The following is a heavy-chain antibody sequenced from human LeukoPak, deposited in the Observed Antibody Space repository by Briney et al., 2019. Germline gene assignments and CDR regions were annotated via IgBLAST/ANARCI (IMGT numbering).Heavy chain of an antibody. D-gene: IGHD2-2*01. Sequence: PGGFLRLSCAASGFTFSSYGMHWVRQAPGKGLEWVAVISYDGSNKYYADSVKGGFTISRDNSKNTLYLQVNSLRAEDTAVYYCAKGLDCSSTSCLNSYWGQGTLVTVSS. V-gene: IGHV3-30*18. CDR3: AKGLDCSSTSCLNSY. J-gene: IGHJ4*02. CDR1: GFTFSSYG. CDR2: ISYDGSNK.